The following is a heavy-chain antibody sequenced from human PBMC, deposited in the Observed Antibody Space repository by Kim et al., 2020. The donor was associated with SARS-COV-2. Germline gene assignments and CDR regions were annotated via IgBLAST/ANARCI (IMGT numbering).Heavy chain of an antibody. CDR1: GYTFTSYY. CDR2: INPSGGST. V-gene: IGHV1-46*01. J-gene: IGHJ6*02. CDR3: ARGRRITIFGDPLVGMDV. D-gene: IGHD3-3*01. Sequence: ASVKVSCKASGYTFTSYYMHWVRQAPGQGLEWMGIINPSGGSTSYAQKFQGRVTMTRDTSTSTVYMELSSLRSEDTAVYYCARGRRITIFGDPLVGMDVWGQGTTVTVSS.